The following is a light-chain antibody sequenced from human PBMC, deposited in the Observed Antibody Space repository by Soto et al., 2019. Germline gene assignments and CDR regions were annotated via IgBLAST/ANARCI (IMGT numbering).Light chain of an antibody. CDR1: QSILYSSNNKKY. CDR2: WAS. CDR3: QQYLTSPFT. J-gene: IGKJ3*01. V-gene: IGKV4-1*01. Sequence: DIVMTQSPDSLAVSLGERATINCKSSQSILYSSNNKKYLAWYQQKPGQPPKLLIYWASTRESGVPDRFSGSGSGTDFTLTISSLQDEDVAVYYCQQYLTSPFTFGPGTKVDIK.